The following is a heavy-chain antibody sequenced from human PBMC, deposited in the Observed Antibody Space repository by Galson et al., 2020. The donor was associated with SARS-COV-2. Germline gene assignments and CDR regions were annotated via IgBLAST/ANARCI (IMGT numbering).Heavy chain of an antibody. CDR2: INPSGGST. Sequence: ASVKVSCKASGYTFTSYYMHWVRPAPGQGLEWMGIINPSGGSTSYTQKFQGRVTMTRDTSTSTVYMELSSLRSEDTAVYYCAREKDSHYDFWSGYTGYYYYYMDVWGKGTTVTVSS. CDR1: GYTFTSYY. D-gene: IGHD3-3*01. J-gene: IGHJ6*03. CDR3: AREKDSHYDFWSGYTGYYYYYMDV. V-gene: IGHV1-46*01.